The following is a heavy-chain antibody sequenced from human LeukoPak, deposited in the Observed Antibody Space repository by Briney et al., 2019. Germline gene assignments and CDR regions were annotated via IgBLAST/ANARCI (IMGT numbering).Heavy chain of an antibody. CDR3: ATSRASYYYDSSGEETDY. D-gene: IGHD3-22*01. V-gene: IGHV1-2*06. J-gene: IGHJ4*02. CDR2: INPNSGGT. Sequence: ASVKVSCKASGYTFTGYYMHWVRQAPGQGLEWMERINPNSGGTNYAQKFQGRVTMTRDTSISTAYMELSRLRSDDTAVYYCATSRASYYYDSSGEETDYWGQGTLVTVSS. CDR1: GYTFTGYY.